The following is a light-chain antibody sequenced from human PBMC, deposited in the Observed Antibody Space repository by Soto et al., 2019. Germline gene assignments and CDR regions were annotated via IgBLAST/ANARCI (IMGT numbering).Light chain of an antibody. CDR3: TSYTSTSTPVL. Sequence: QSALTQPASVSGSPGQSITISCTGTNSYVGGYNSVSWYQHHPGKAPKLMISDVTNRPSGVSNRFSGSKSGNTASLTISGLQAEDEAVYYCTSYTSTSTPVLFGGGTKVTVL. CDR2: DVT. J-gene: IGLJ2*01. CDR1: NSYVGGYNS. V-gene: IGLV2-14*03.